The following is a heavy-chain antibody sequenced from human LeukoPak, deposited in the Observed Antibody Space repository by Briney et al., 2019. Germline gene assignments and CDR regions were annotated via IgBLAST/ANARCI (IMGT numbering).Heavy chain of an antibody. CDR2: ISGSGGST. Sequence: GGSLRLSCAASGFTFSSYAMSWVRQAPGKGLEWVSAISGSGGSTYYADSVKGRFTISRDNSKNTLYLQMNSLRAEDTAVYYCAGCYYDSSGYFNDAFDIWGQGTMVTVSS. V-gene: IGHV3-23*01. CDR1: GFTFSSYA. CDR3: AGCYYDSSGYFNDAFDI. D-gene: IGHD3-22*01. J-gene: IGHJ3*02.